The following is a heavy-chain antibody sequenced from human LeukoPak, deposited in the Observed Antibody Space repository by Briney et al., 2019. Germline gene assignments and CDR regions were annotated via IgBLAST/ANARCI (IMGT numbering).Heavy chain of an antibody. CDR1: GGSISSHY. CDR2: ISYSGST. Sequence: SETLTLTCTVSGGSISSHYWTWIRQPPGKGLEWIGYISYSGSTNYNPSLKSRVTLSVDTSKNQFSLKLSSVTAADTAVYYCARDPTTVTKGFDIWGQGTTVTVSS. CDR3: ARDPTTVTKGFDI. J-gene: IGHJ3*02. V-gene: IGHV4-59*11. D-gene: IGHD4-17*01.